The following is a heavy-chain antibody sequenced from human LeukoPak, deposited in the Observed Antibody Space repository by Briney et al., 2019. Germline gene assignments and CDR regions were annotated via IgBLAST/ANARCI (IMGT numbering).Heavy chain of an antibody. CDR1: GGSISGSY. D-gene: IGHD3-22*01. CDR3: ASYRVHDSTGCYILDN. J-gene: IGHJ4*02. Sequence: SETLSLTCTVSGGSISGSYWSWIRQPPGKGLEWIGFIYYSGNTKYNTSLKSRVTISVDTFKNQFSLELSSVTAADTAVYYCASYRVHDSTGCYILDNCGQGTLVTFSS. CDR2: IYYSGNT. V-gene: IGHV4-59*08.